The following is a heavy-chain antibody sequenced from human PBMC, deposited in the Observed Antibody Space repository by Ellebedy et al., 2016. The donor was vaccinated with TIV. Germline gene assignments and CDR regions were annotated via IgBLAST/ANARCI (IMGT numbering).Heavy chain of an antibody. D-gene: IGHD6-13*01. CDR2: IDPSDSYT. J-gene: IGHJ6*02. CDR3: ARPLEGGIAAADGMDV. CDR1: GYSFTSYW. Sequence: GESLKISXKGSGYSFTSYWISWVRQMPGKGLEWMGRIDPSDSYTNYSPSFQGHVTISADKSISTAYLQWSSLKASDTAMYYCARPLEGGIAAADGMDVWGQGTTVTVSS. V-gene: IGHV5-10-1*01.